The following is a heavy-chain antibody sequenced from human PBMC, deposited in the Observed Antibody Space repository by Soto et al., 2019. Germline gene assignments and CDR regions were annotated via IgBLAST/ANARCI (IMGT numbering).Heavy chain of an antibody. CDR2: ISGSGGST. CDR3: AVARDYYDSSGYYIDY. Sequence: GESLKISCAASGFTFSSYAMSWVRQAQGKGLEWVSAISGSGGSTYYADSVKGRFTISRDNSKNTLYLQMNSLRAEDTAVYYCAVARDYYDSSGYYIDYWGQGTLVTVSS. D-gene: IGHD3-22*01. CDR1: GFTFSSYA. J-gene: IGHJ4*02. V-gene: IGHV3-23*01.